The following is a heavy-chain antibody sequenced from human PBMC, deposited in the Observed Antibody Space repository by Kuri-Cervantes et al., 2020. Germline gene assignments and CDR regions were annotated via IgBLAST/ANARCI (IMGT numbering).Heavy chain of an antibody. Sequence: GESLKISCAASGFTFSNYWMSWVRQAPGKGLEWVSYISSSSSTIYYADSVKGRFTISRDNAKNSLYLQMNSLRDEDTAVYYCARDKTTVTKDAFDIWGQGTMVTVSS. CDR2: ISSSSSTI. CDR3: ARDKTTVTKDAFDI. V-gene: IGHV3-48*02. CDR1: GFTFSNYW. J-gene: IGHJ3*02. D-gene: IGHD4-17*01.